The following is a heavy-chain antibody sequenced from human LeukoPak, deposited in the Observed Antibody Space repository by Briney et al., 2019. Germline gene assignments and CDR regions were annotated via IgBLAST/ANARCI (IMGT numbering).Heavy chain of an antibody. J-gene: IGHJ6*03. CDR3: ARELGYCSGGSCYSYYYMDV. D-gene: IGHD2-15*01. CDR1: GFTFSNYA. CDR2: ISGSGGDT. Sequence: GGSLRLSCTASGFTFSNYAMNWVRQAPGRGLEWVSTISGSGGDTYYADSVKGRFTISRDNANNSLYLQMNGLRAEDTAVYYCARELGYCSGGSCYSYYYMDVWGIGTTVTVSS. V-gene: IGHV3-23*01.